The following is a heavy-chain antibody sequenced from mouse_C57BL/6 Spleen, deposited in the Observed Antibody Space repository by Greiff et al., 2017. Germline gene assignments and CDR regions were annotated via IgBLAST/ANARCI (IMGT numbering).Heavy chain of an antibody. V-gene: IGHV1-82*01. Sequence: QVQLQQSGPELVKPGASVKISCKASGYAFSSSWMNWVKQRPGKGLEWIGRIYPGDGDTNYNGKFKGKATLTADKSSSTAYMQLSSLTSADSAVYFCARLRGAMDDWGQGTSVTVSS. D-gene: IGHD1-1*01. CDR2: IYPGDGDT. CDR1: GYAFSSSW. CDR3: ARLRGAMDD. J-gene: IGHJ4*01.